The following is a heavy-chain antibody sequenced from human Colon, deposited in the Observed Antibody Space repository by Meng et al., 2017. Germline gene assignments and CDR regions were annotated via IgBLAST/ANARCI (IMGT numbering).Heavy chain of an antibody. CDR1: GYTFNSYD. D-gene: IGHD1-14*01. V-gene: IGHV1-8*01. Sequence: QGRLVHAGAGVKKPGASVKVPCKASGYTFNSYDINWVRQATGQGLEWMGWMNPNSGNTGYAQKFQGRVTMTRNTSISTAYMELSSLRSEDTAVYYCARVGIRGNQRGFDYWGQGTLVTVSS. CDR2: MNPNSGNT. CDR3: ARVGIRGNQRGFDY. J-gene: IGHJ4*02.